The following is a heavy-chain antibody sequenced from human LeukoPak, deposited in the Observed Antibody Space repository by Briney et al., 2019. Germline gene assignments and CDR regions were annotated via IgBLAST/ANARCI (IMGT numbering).Heavy chain of an antibody. J-gene: IGHJ3*02. V-gene: IGHV4-31*03. CDR1: GGSISSGGYY. D-gene: IGHD2-2*01. Sequence: SETLSLTCTVSGGSISSGGYYWSWIRQHPGKGLEWIGYIYYSGSTYYNPSLKSRVTISVDTSKNQFSLKLSSVTAADTAVYHCARARGSTDAFDIWGQGTMVTVSS. CDR2: IYYSGST. CDR3: ARARGSTDAFDI.